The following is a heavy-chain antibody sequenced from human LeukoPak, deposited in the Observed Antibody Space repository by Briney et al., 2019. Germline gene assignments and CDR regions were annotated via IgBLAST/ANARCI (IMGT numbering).Heavy chain of an antibody. CDR1: GGSISSGDYY. CDR3: ARRDYRIFGVVIYEKYNWFDP. D-gene: IGHD3-3*01. J-gene: IGHJ5*02. CDR2: IYYSGST. V-gene: IGHV4-39*01. Sequence: PSETLSLTCTVSGGSISSGDYYWSWIRQPPGKGLEWIGSIYYSGSTYYNPSLKSRVTISVDTSKNQFSLKLSSVTAADTAVYYCARRDYRIFGVVIYEKYNWFDPWGQGTLVTVSS.